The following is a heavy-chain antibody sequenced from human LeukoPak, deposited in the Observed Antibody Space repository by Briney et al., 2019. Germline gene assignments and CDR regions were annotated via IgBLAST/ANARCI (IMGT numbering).Heavy chain of an antibody. CDR1: GFTFSSYG. CDR3: AKSTEGLRYFDRLFPALDY. D-gene: IGHD3-9*01. Sequence: GGSLRLSCAASGFTFSSYGMHWVRQAPGKGLEWVAVISYDGSNKYYADSVKGRFTISRDNSKNTLYLQMNSLRAEDTAVYYCAKSTEGLRYFDRLFPALDYWGQGTLVTVSS. V-gene: IGHV3-30*18. CDR2: ISYDGSNK. J-gene: IGHJ4*02.